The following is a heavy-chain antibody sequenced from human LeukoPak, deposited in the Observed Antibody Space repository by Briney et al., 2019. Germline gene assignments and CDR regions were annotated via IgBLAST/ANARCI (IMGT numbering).Heavy chain of an antibody. Sequence: PSETLSLTCTVSGGSISSGGYYWSWIRQHPGKGLEWIGYIYYSGNTYYNPSLKSRVTISVDTSKNQFSLKLSSVTAADTAVYYCARDGYGGYYYYGMDVWGQGTTVTVSS. J-gene: IGHJ6*02. V-gene: IGHV4-31*03. CDR2: IYYSGNT. D-gene: IGHD4-23*01. CDR3: ARDGYGGYYYYGMDV. CDR1: GGSISSGGYY.